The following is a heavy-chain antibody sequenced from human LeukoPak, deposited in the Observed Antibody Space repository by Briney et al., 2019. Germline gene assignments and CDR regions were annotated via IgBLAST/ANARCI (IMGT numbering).Heavy chain of an antibody. CDR1: GYTFTGYY. Sequence: GASVKVSCKASGYTFTGYYMHWVRQAPGQGLERMGWINPNSGGTNHAQKFQGRVTMTRDTSISTAYMELSRLRSDDTAVYYCARGWDSSGWYVYWGQGTLVTVSS. CDR2: INPNSGGT. J-gene: IGHJ4*02. D-gene: IGHD6-19*01. V-gene: IGHV1-2*02. CDR3: ARGWDSSGWYVY.